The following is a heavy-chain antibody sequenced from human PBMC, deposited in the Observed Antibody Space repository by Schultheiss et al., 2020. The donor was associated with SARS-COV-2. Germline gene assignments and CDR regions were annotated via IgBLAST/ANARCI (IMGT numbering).Heavy chain of an antibody. D-gene: IGHD1-20*01. J-gene: IGHJ4*02. CDR3: VKDITGTGVFDY. V-gene: IGHV3-13*04. CDR2: IGTAGDT. Sequence: GESLKISCAASGFTFSSYGMHWVRQATGKGLEWVSAIGTAGDTYYPGSVKGRFTISRENAKNSLYLQMNSPRTEDTAVYYCVKDITGTGVFDYWGQGTLVTVSS. CDR1: GFTFSSYG.